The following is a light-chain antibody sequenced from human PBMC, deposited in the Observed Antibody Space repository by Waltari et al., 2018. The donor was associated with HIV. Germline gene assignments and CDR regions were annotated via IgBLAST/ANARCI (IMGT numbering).Light chain of an antibody. CDR2: QSF. CDR1: QSLLHSNGYNY. CDR3: MQALQDLESPPRIT. V-gene: IGKV2-28*01. Sequence: DIVMTQSPLSLPVTPGEPASISCRSSQSLLHSNGYNYLDWYLQRPGQSPQLLIYQSFYRASGVPDRFSGSGSGTDFTLKISRVEAEDVGVYYCMQALQDLESPPRITFGQGTRLEIK. J-gene: IGKJ5*01.